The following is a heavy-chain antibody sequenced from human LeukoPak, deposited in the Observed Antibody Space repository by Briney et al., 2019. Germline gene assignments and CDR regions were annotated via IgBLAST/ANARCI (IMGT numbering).Heavy chain of an antibody. CDR2: INHSGST. J-gene: IGHJ6*03. V-gene: IGHV4-34*01. CDR3: ARGRTGYQLLPTKKNYDYYYMDV. D-gene: IGHD2-2*01. CDR1: GGSISSYY. Sequence: SETLSLTCTVSGGSISSYYWSWIRQSPGKGLEWIGEINHSGSTNYNPSLKSRVTISVDTSKNQFSLKLSSVTAADTAVYHCARGRTGYQLLPTKKNYDYYYMDVWGKGTTVTVSS.